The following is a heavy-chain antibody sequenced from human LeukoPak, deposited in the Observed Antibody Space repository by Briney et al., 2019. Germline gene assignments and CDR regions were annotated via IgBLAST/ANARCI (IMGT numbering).Heavy chain of an antibody. CDR2: ISVSGAVT. Sequence: GGSLRLSCAASGFTFTNYAMTWVRQAPGKGLEWVSAISVSGAVTFYADSVKGRFTISRDSSKNTMSLQMNSLRAEDTAIYYCAKGQQSRQDHGGNARGYLDRWGQGTLVTVSS. V-gene: IGHV3-23*01. J-gene: IGHJ5*02. CDR3: AKGQQSRQDHGGNARGYLDR. CDR1: GFTFTNYA. D-gene: IGHD4-23*01.